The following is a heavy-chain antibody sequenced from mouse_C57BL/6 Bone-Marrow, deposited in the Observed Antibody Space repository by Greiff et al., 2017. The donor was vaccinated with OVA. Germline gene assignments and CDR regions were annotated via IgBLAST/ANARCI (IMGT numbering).Heavy chain of an antibody. CDR1: GFSLSTSGMG. J-gene: IGHJ1*03. D-gene: IGHD1-1*01. V-gene: IGHV8-12*01. CDR3: ARGSFCYSGSWYFDV. CDR2: SYWDDAK. Sequence: QVTLKESGPGILQPSQTLSLTCSFSGFSLSTSGMGVSWIRPPSGQGLEWLAHSYWDDAKRSNPFLKRRPTIAKDTSRNQVFLKSTSVDTADTATYYCARGSFCYSGSWYFDVWGTGTTVTAAS.